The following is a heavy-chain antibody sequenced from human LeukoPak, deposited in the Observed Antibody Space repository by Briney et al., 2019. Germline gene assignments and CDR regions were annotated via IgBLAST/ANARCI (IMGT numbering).Heavy chain of an antibody. D-gene: IGHD6-19*01. CDR1: GYTLTELS. CDR2: FDPEDGET. J-gene: IGHJ4*02. CDR3: ARDPIAVAGTEIDY. V-gene: IGHV1-24*01. Sequence: ASVKVSCKVSGYTLTELSMHWVRQAPGKGLEWMGGFDPEDGETIYAQKFQGRVTMTEDTSTDTAYMELSSLRSEDTAVYYCARDPIAVAGTEIDYWGQGTLVTVSS.